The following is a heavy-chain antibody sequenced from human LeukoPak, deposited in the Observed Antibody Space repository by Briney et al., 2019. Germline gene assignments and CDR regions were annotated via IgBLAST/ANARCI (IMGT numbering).Heavy chain of an antibody. CDR2: IRTSGDST. J-gene: IGHJ4*02. V-gene: IGHV3-23*01. D-gene: IGHD3-22*01. CDR1: GFTFSDYS. CDR3: AKGLFDSSGYSEHFDY. Sequence: GGSLRLSCAASGFTFSDYSINWVRQAPGKGLEWVSGIRTSGDSTYYADSVKGRFTISRGNSRDTLNLQMNSLRAEDTAVYYCAKGLFDSSGYSEHFDYWGQGTQVTVSS.